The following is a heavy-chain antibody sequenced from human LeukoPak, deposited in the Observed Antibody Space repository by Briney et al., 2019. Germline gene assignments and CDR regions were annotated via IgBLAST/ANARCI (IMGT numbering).Heavy chain of an antibody. D-gene: IGHD6-19*01. CDR2: ISAYNGNT. CDR1: GYTFTSYY. V-gene: IGHV1-18*04. CDR3: ARASFRGWYGSGDY. Sequence: GASVKVSCKASGYTFTSYYMHWVRQAPGQGLEWMGWISAYNGNTNYAQKLQGRVTMTTDTSTSTAYMELRSLRSDDTAVYYCARASFRGWYGSGDYWGQGTLVTVSS. J-gene: IGHJ4*02.